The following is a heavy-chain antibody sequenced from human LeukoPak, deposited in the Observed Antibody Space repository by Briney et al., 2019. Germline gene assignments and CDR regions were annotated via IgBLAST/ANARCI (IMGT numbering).Heavy chain of an antibody. J-gene: IGHJ1*01. CDR1: CGSISSGDYY. V-gene: IGHV4-30-4*08. D-gene: IGHD2-2*02. CDR3: ASIPKSGYFQH. CDR2: IYYSGST. Sequence: PSETLSLTCTVSCGSISSGDYYWSWIRQPPGKGLEWIGYIYYSGSTYYNPSLKSRVTISVDTSKNQFSLKLSSVTAADTAVYYCASIPKSGYFQHWGQGTLVTVSS.